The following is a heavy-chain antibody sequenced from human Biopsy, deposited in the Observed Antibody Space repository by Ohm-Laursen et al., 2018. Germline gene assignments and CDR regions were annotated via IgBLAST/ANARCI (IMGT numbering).Heavy chain of an antibody. CDR1: GGSTNDYF. J-gene: IGHJ2*01. CDR2: IYSSGGS. CDR3: ARTPGKAVAGRFLDL. Sequence: SQTLSLTCSVSGGSTNDYFWSWIRQPAGETLEWIGRIYSSGGSSYNPSLKSRISMSMDTSNNKFSLTLTSVTAADTAVYYCARTPGKAVAGRFLDLWGRGTLVTVSS. D-gene: IGHD6-19*01. V-gene: IGHV4-4*07.